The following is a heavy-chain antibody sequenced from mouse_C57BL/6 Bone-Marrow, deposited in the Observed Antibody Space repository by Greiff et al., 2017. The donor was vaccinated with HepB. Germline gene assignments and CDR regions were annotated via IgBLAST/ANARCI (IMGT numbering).Heavy chain of an antibody. D-gene: IGHD1-2*01. CDR3: ARSPFITTEGYYAMDY. CDR2: INPNNGGT. CDR1: GYTFTDYN. Sequence: EVQLQQSGPELVKPGASVKIPCKASGYTFTDYNMDWVKQSHGKSLEWIGDINPNNGGTIYNQKFKGKATLTVDKSSSTAYMELRSLTSEDTAVYYCARSPFITTEGYYAMDYWGQGTSVTVSS. J-gene: IGHJ4*01. V-gene: IGHV1-18*01.